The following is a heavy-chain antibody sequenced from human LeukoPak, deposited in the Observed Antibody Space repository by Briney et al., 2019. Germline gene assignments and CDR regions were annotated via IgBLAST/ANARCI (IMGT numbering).Heavy chain of an antibody. CDR1: GFNFNSYA. Sequence: GGSLRLSCEASGFNFNSYAMSWVRQAPGKGLEWVSAMSGSGGMTYTADSVKGRFTISRDNSKNTLYLQMNSLRAEDTAVYYCAKDLWGFVEVAAILDYWGQGTLVTVSS. J-gene: IGHJ4*02. CDR2: MSGSGGMT. CDR3: AKDLWGFVEVAAILDY. D-gene: IGHD2-15*01. V-gene: IGHV3-23*01.